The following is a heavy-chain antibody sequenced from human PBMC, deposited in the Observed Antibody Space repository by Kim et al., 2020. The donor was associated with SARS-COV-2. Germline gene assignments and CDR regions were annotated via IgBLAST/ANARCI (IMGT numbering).Heavy chain of an antibody. D-gene: IGHD3-22*01. Sequence: QKSPGRVTMTRDTSTSTVYMGLSSLRSEDTAVYYCARDVYDSSGYRLIDYWGQGTLVTVSS. CDR3: ARDVYDSSGYRLIDY. J-gene: IGHJ4*02. V-gene: IGHV1-46*01.